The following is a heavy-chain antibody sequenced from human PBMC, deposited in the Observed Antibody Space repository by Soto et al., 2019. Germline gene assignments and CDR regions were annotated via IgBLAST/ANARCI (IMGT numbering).Heavy chain of an antibody. D-gene: IGHD5-12*01. Sequence: SETLSLTCAVYGGSFSGYYWSWIRQPPGKGLEWIGEINHSGSTNYNPSLKSRVTISVDTSKNQFPLKLSAVTAADTAVYYCARGRVATSGRGYYYYGMDLWGQGTTVTVSS. J-gene: IGHJ6*02. V-gene: IGHV4-34*01. CDR3: ARGRVATSGRGYYYYGMDL. CDR1: GGSFSGYY. CDR2: INHSGST.